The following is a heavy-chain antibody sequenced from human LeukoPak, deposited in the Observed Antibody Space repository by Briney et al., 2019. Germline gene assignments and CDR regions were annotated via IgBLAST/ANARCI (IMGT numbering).Heavy chain of an antibody. V-gene: IGHV3-33*01. CDR1: GFTFSSYG. CDR3: ARDRDWGCSYCSY. J-gene: IGHJ4*02. CDR2: IWFDGSNK. D-gene: IGHD7-27*01. Sequence: PGRSLRLSCAASGFTFSSYGMHWVRQASGKGLEWVAVIWFDGSNKYYADSVKGRFTISRDNSKNTLYLQMNSLRAEDTAVYYCARDRDWGCSYCSYWGQGTLVTVSS.